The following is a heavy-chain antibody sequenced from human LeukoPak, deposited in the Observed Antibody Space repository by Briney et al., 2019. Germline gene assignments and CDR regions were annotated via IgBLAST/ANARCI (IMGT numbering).Heavy chain of an antibody. Sequence: ASVKVSCKASGYTFTSYDINWVRQATGQGLEWMGWMNPNSGNTGYAQKFQGRVTITRNTSISTAYMELSSLRSEDTAVYYCARGRHSSGWPMYNWFDPWGQGTLVTVSS. CDR2: MNPNSGNT. CDR1: GYTFTSYD. D-gene: IGHD6-19*01. J-gene: IGHJ5*02. CDR3: ARGRHSSGWPMYNWFDP. V-gene: IGHV1-8*03.